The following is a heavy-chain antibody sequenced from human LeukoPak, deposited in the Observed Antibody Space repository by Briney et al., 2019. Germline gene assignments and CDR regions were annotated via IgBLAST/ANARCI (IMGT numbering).Heavy chain of an antibody. Sequence: ASVKVSCKPSGYTFTSYYMHWVRQAPGQGLEWMGIINPSGGSTSYAQKFQGRVTMTRDTSISTAYMEVSRLRSDDTAVYYCARVDSGHDYGPSWGQGTTVTVSS. CDR2: INPSGGST. J-gene: IGHJ3*01. D-gene: IGHD5-12*01. CDR1: GYTFTSYY. V-gene: IGHV1-46*01. CDR3: ARVDSGHDYGPS.